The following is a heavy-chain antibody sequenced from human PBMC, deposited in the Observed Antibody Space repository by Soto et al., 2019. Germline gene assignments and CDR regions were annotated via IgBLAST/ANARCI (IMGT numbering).Heavy chain of an antibody. CDR2: ISSSSSYI. J-gene: IGHJ6*02. CDR1: GFTFSSYS. Sequence: EVQLVESGGGLVKPGGSLRLSCAASGFTFSSYSMNWVRQAPGKGLEWVSSISSSSSYIYYADSVKGRFTISRDNAKNSLYLQMNSLRAEDTAVYYCARDLGKEWPSLARYYYYYGMDVWGQGTTVTVSS. D-gene: IGHD3-3*01. V-gene: IGHV3-21*01. CDR3: ARDLGKEWPSLARYYYYYGMDV.